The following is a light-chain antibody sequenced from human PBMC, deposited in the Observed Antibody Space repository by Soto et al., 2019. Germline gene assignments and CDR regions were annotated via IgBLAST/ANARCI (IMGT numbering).Light chain of an antibody. CDR2: DAS. CDR3: QQYDNLLHGST. J-gene: IGKJ4*01. CDR1: QDISNY. V-gene: IGKV1-33*01. Sequence: DIQMSQSPSSLSASVGDRVTITCQASQDISNYLNWYQQKPGKAPKLLIYDASNLETGVPSRFSGSGSGTDFTFTISSLQPEDIATYYCQQYDNLLHGSTFGGGTKVEIK.